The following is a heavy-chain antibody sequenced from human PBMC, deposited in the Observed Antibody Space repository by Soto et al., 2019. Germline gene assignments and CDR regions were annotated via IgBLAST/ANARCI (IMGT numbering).Heavy chain of an antibody. Sequence: SETLSLTCTVSGDSVTSGNYYWSWIRQPPGKGLEWIGYIYYSGNTNYSPSLKSRVTMSLDRSNNQFSLNLSSVTAADTAVYYCARIPVDTSMIYWLDPWGQGILVTVSS. CDR3: ARIPVDTSMIYWLDP. CDR2: IYYSGNT. J-gene: IGHJ5*01. CDR1: GDSVTSGNYY. V-gene: IGHV4-61*01. D-gene: IGHD5-18*01.